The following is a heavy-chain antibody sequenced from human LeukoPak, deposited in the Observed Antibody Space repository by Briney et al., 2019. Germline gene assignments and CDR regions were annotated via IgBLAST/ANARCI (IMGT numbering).Heavy chain of an antibody. CDR3: ARGLGFYMDV. Sequence: GGSLRLSCAASGFTFSSYSMNWDSQAPGKGLEWASSISSSSNYIYYADSVKGRFTISRDNARNSLYLQMNSLRAEDTAVYYCARGLGFYMDVWGKGTTVTVSS. CDR2: ISSSSNYI. CDR1: GFTFSSYS. J-gene: IGHJ6*03. D-gene: IGHD6-25*01. V-gene: IGHV3-21*01.